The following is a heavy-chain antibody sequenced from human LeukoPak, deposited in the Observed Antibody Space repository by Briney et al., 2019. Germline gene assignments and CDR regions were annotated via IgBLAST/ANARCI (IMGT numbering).Heavy chain of an antibody. CDR2: ISAYNGTT. CDR1: GYTFTSYG. CDR3: ARVREALFDY. V-gene: IGHV1-18*01. Sequence: GASVKVSCKDSGYTFTSYGISWVRHAPGQGLERMGWISAYNGTTSYAQKLQGRVTMTTDTSTSTAYMELRSLRSDDTAVYYCARVREALFDYWGQGTLVTVSS. J-gene: IGHJ4*02.